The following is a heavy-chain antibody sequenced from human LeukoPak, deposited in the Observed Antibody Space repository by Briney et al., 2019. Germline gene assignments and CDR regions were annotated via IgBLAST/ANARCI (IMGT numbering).Heavy chain of an antibody. CDR3: AGWTDGYYFDC. CDR2: ISYDGSNK. J-gene: IGHJ4*02. D-gene: IGHD2-2*03. CDR1: GFTFSSYA. Sequence: PGRSLRLSCAASGFTFSSYAMHWVRQAPGKGLEWVAVISYDGSNKYYADSVKGRFTISRDNSKDTLYLQMNSLRAEDTAVYYCAGWTDGYYFDCWGQGTLVTVSS. V-gene: IGHV3-30-3*01.